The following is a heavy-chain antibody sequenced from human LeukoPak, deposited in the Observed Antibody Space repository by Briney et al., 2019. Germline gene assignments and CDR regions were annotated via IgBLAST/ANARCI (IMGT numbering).Heavy chain of an antibody. V-gene: IGHV1-2*02. CDR3: AREGGFLEWLSGYGMDV. CDR2: INPNSGGT. CDR1: GYTYTGYY. J-gene: IGHJ6*02. Sequence: ASVKVSCKASGYTYTGYYMHWVRQAPGQGLEWMGWINPNSGGTNYAQKFQGRVTMTRDTSISTAYMELSRLRSDDTAVYYCAREGGFLEWLSGYGMDVWGQGTTVTVSS. D-gene: IGHD3-3*01.